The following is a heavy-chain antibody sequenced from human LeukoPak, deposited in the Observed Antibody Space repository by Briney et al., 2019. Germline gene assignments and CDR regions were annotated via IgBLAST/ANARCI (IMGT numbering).Heavy chain of an antibody. J-gene: IGHJ6*03. Sequence: GGSLRLSCAASGFTFSSYWMSWVRQAPGKGLEWVANIKQDGSEKYYVDSVEGRFTISRDNAKNSLYLQMNSLRAEDTAVYYCARSYSSGWYYYYYMDVWGKGTTVTISS. CDR1: GFTFSSYW. V-gene: IGHV3-7*01. CDR3: ARSYSSGWYYYYYMDV. CDR2: IKQDGSEK. D-gene: IGHD6-19*01.